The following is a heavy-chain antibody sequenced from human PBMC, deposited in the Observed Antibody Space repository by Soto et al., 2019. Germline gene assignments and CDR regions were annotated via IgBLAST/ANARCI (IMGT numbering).Heavy chain of an antibody. D-gene: IGHD2-21*02. J-gene: IGHJ5*02. CDR3: ARLPGGDGAP. CDR1: GVSISYYY. CDR2: IYYIGST. V-gene: IGHV4-59*01. Sequence: TSETLSLTCTVSGVSISYYYWIWIRQPPGKGLEWIGYIYYIGSTNYNPSLRSRVTISLDTSKNQVSLKLNSVTAADTAVYYCARLPGGDGAPWGQGILVTVSS.